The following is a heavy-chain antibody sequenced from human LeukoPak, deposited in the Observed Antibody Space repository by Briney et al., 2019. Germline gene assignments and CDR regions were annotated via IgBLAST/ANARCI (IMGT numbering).Heavy chain of an antibody. D-gene: IGHD3-22*01. Sequence: PSETLSLTCAVYGGSFSGYYWSWIRQPPGKRLEWIGEINHSGSTNYNPSLKSRVTISVDTSKNQFSLKLSSVTAADTAVYYCARGKYHYDSRPVAGWYFDYWGQGTPVTVSS. CDR1: GGSFSGYY. J-gene: IGHJ4*02. CDR2: INHSGST. CDR3: ARGKYHYDSRPVAGWYFDY. V-gene: IGHV4-34*01.